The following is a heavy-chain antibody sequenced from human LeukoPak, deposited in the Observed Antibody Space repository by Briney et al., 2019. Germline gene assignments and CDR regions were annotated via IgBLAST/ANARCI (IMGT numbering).Heavy chain of an antibody. Sequence: PGGSLRLSCAAPGFTFSSYEMNWVRQAPGKGLEWVSYISSSSTIYYADSVKGRFTISRDNAKNSLYLQMNSLRAEDTAVYYCARENDSSGYYYYYYYYMDVWGKGTTVTVSS. CDR1: GFTFSSYE. CDR2: ISSSSTI. CDR3: ARENDSSGYYYYYYYYMDV. J-gene: IGHJ6*03. V-gene: IGHV3-48*03. D-gene: IGHD3-22*01.